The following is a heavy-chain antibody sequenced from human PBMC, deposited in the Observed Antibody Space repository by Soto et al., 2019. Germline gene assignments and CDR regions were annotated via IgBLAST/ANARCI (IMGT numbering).Heavy chain of an antibody. V-gene: IGHV3-33*01. CDR3: ARWIRSLNYEY. CDR2: IHHDGRTT. CDR1: GFTFSXYX. J-gene: IGHJ4*02. D-gene: IGHD2-2*03. Sequence: QVQLVESGGXXVQPGTSLRLSCAASGFTFSXYXMHWVRQAPGKGPEHDASIHHDGRTTYYADTAKGRFTVSKDNSKNPLFLQMDSLIVGDTAVYFCARWIRSLNYEYWGQGTLLIVSS.